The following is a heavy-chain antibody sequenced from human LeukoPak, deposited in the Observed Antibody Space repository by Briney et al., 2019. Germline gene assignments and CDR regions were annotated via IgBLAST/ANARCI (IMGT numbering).Heavy chain of an antibody. Sequence: PSETLSLTCAVYGGSFSGYYWSWIRQPPGKGLEWIGEINHSGSTNYNPSLKSRVTISVDTSKNQFSLKLSSVTAADTAVYYCARGTPYCSGGSCYYDAFDIWGQGTMVTVSS. J-gene: IGHJ3*02. CDR1: GGSFSGYY. CDR2: INHSGST. CDR3: ARGTPYCSGGSCYYDAFDI. V-gene: IGHV4-34*01. D-gene: IGHD2-15*01.